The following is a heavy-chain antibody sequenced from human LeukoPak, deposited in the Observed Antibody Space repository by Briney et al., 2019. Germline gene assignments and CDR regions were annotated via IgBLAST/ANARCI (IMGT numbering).Heavy chain of an antibody. CDR3: ASSPWRQQLVWGV. Sequence: SETLSLTCTVSGGSISSYYWSWIRQPPGKGLEWMGYIYYTGTTNYNPSLKSRLTISADTSKNQFSLKLSSVTAADTAVYYCASSPWRQQLVWGVWGQGTTVTVSS. D-gene: IGHD6-13*01. V-gene: IGHV4-59*08. CDR1: GGSISSYY. J-gene: IGHJ6*02. CDR2: IYYTGTT.